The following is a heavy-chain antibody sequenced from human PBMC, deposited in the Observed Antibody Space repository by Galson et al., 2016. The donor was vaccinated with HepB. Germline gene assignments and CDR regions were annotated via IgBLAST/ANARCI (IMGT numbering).Heavy chain of an antibody. Sequence: SLRLSCAASGFAFSNYGMHWVRQAPGKGLEWVGVVSYDGRVTYYADPVKGRFTISRDNSKNTLFLQMNSLGVEVTAVFYCAKEDVPFSSSGWYREYGGRGTVVSVSS. CDR1: GFAFSNYG. D-gene: IGHD6-19*01. CDR3: AKEDVPFSSSGWYREY. CDR2: VSYDGRVT. J-gene: IGHJ4*02. V-gene: IGHV3-30*18.